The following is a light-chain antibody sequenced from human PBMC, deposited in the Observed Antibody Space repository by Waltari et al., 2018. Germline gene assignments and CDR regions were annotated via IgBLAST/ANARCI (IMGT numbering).Light chain of an antibody. CDR2: RAS. Sequence: DIQMTQSPPTLSASVGDRVTIPCRASQSVSSWLAWYQQKPGKAPNLLIYRASSLESGVPSRFSGSGSGTEFTLTISSLQPDDFATYYCQQYNTYPRTFGQGTKLEIK. J-gene: IGKJ2*01. CDR3: QQYNTYPRT. V-gene: IGKV1-5*03. CDR1: QSVSSW.